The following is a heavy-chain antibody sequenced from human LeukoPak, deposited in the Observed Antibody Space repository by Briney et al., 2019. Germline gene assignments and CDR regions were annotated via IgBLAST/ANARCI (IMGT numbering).Heavy chain of an antibody. V-gene: IGHV3-49*04. CDR3: TRDRILWFGELLGWFDP. Sequence: PGGSLRLSCTASGFTFGDYAMSWVRQAPGKGLEWVGFIRSKAYGGTTEYAASVKGRFTISRDDSKSIAYLQMNSLKTEDTAVYYCTRDRILWFGELLGWFDPWGQGTLVTVSS. J-gene: IGHJ5*02. D-gene: IGHD3-10*01. CDR1: GFTFGDYA. CDR2: IRSKAYGGTT.